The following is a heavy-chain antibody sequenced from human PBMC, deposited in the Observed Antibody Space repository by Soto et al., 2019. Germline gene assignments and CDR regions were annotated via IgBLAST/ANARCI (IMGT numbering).Heavy chain of an antibody. J-gene: IGHJ6*02. V-gene: IGHV3-74*01. CDR2: INSDGSST. Sequence: GGSLRLSCAASGFTFSSYWMHWVRQAPGKGLVWVSRINSDGSSTSYADSVKGRFTISRDNAKNTLYLQMNSLRAEDTALYYCARGDSSGWYSYYYYYGMDVWGQGTTVTVSS. CDR3: ARGDSSGWYSYYYYYGMDV. CDR1: GFTFSSYW. D-gene: IGHD6-19*01.